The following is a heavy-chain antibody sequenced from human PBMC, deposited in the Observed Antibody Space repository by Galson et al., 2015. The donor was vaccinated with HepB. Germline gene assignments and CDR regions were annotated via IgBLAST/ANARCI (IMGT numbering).Heavy chain of an antibody. V-gene: IGHV3-30*02. J-gene: IGHJ4*02. Sequence: SLRLSCAASGFTFSSYGMHWVRQAPGKGLEWVAFIRYDGSNKYYADSVKGRFTISRDNSKNTLYLQMNSLRAEDTAVYYCAKDVHYDSSPVDYWGQGTLVTVSS. CDR3: AKDVHYDSSPVDY. CDR2: IRYDGSNK. CDR1: GFTFSSYG. D-gene: IGHD3-22*01.